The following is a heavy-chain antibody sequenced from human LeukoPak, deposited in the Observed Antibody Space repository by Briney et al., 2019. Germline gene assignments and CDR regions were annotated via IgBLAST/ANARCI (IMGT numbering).Heavy chain of an antibody. CDR3: ARGRYCSSISCRTELDY. D-gene: IGHD2-2*01. CDR2: ISYDGSNK. V-gene: IGHV3-30*04. Sequence: GGSLRLSCAASGFTFSSYAMHWVRQAPGKGLEWVAVISYDGSNKYYADSVMGRFTISRDNSKNTLYLQMNSLRAEDTAVYYCARGRYCSSISCRTELDYWGQGTLVTVSS. J-gene: IGHJ4*02. CDR1: GFTFSSYA.